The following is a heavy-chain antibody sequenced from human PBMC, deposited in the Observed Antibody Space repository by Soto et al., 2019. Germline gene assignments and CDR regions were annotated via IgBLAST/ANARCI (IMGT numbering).Heavy chain of an antibody. CDR1: GFTFSSYW. J-gene: IGHJ5*02. V-gene: IGHV3-7*01. Sequence: GGSLRLSCAASGFTFSSYWMSWVRQAPGKGLEWVANIKQDGSEKYYVDSVKGRLTISRDNAKNSLYLQMNSLRAEDTAVYYCARDVPPMVRGSFDPWGQGTLVTVSS. CDR3: ARDVPPMVRGSFDP. D-gene: IGHD3-10*01. CDR2: IKQDGSEK.